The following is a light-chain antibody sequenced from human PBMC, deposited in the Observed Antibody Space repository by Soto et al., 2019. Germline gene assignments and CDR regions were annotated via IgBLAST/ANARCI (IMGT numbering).Light chain of an antibody. CDR3: QQSTNVPPLT. Sequence: EIVLTQSPATLSVSTGDTVTLACRASQSVSSSLAWYQQQPGRSPRLLIYGASTRATGIPARFSGSGSGTEFTLTNSRLQSEDFAVYHCQQSTNVPPLTFGGGT. CDR1: QSVSSS. CDR2: GAS. V-gene: IGKV3-15*01. J-gene: IGKJ4*01.